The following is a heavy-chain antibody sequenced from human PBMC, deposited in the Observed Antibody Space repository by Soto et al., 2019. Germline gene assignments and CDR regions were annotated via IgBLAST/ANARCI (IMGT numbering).Heavy chain of an antibody. CDR2: ISSDGDIT. V-gene: IGHV3-64D*06. D-gene: IGHD3-9*01. CDR1: GFTVSEYS. CDR3: VKVSTFYDILTGYYPTNFFDP. J-gene: IGHJ5*02. Sequence: GGSLRLSCSASGFTVSEYSMHWVRQAPGKGLQYVSTISSDGDITYYADSVKGRFTISRDKSKNTLYLQMNSLSPEDTAVYYCVKVSTFYDILTGYYPTNFFDPWGQGTLVTVSS.